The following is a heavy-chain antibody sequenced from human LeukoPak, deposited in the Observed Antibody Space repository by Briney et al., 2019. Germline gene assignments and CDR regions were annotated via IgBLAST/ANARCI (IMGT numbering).Heavy chain of an antibody. D-gene: IGHD3-22*01. CDR1: GFSLSTSGVG. CDR3: ARTYDSSGYYSFLFDY. Sequence: SGPTLVKPTQTLTLTCTFSGFSLSTSGVGVGWIRQSPGKAPEWLALIYWDDDKRYSPSLKSRLTITKDTSKNQVVLTMTNMDPVDTATYYCARTYDSSGYYSFLFDYWGQGTLVTVSS. V-gene: IGHV2-5*02. J-gene: IGHJ4*02. CDR2: IYWDDDK.